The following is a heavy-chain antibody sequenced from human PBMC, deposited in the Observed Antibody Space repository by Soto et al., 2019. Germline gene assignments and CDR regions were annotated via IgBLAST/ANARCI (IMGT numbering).Heavy chain of an antibody. D-gene: IGHD3-10*01. CDR3: PRRTPLYASESSMFDP. V-gene: IGHV4-39*01. CDR2: VDYTGST. J-gene: IGHJ5*02. Sequence: KSSETLSLTCTVSGGSITGTTNYWGWIRQPPGKGLEWIGTVDYTGSTNYNPSLESLVTISVDTSKNQFSLNLRSVTAADPAVYYCPRRTPLYASESSMFDPWGQGALVTVFS. CDR1: GGSITGTTNY.